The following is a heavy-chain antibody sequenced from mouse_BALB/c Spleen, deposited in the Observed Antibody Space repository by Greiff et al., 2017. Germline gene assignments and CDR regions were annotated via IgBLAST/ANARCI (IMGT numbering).Heavy chain of an antibody. CDR1: GFTFNTYA. Sequence: EVHLVESGGGLVQPKGSLKLSCAASGFTFNTYAMNWVRQAPGKGLEWVARIRSKSNNYATYYADSVKDRFTISRDDSQSMLYLQMNNLKTEDTAMYYCVRQGTTASGAMDYWGQGTSVTVSS. D-gene: IGHD1-2*01. CDR3: VRQGTTASGAMDY. CDR2: IRSKSNNYAT. J-gene: IGHJ4*01. V-gene: IGHV10-1*02.